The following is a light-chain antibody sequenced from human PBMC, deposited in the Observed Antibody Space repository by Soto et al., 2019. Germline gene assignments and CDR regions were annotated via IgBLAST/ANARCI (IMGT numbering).Light chain of an antibody. CDR1: SSDIGAGYD. CDR2: VNN. V-gene: IGLV1-40*01. J-gene: IGLJ3*02. CDR3: QSYDSSLRV. Sequence: QSVLTQPPSVSGAPGQRVTISCTGSSSDIGAGYDVHWYQQIPGTAPRLLIYVNNNRPSGVPDRFSGSKSGTSASLVITGLQAEDEADYYCQSYDSSLRVFGSGTKLTVL.